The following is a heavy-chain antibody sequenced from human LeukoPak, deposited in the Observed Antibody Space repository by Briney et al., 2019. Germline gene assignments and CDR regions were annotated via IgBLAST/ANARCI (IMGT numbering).Heavy chain of an antibody. J-gene: IGHJ4*02. CDR2: INHSGST. CDR1: GGSFSGYY. D-gene: IGHD6-25*01. Sequence: PSETLSLTCAVYGGSFSGYYWSWIRQPPGKGLEWIGEINHSGSTNYNPSLKGRVTISVDTSKSQFSLKLSSVTAADTAVYYCARANKWPRLPFDYWGQGTLVTVSS. CDR3: ARANKWPRLPFDY. V-gene: IGHV4-34*01.